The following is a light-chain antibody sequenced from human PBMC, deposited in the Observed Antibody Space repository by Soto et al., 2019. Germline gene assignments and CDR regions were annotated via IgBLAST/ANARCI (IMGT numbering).Light chain of an antibody. Sequence: DIQLTQSPSFLSASVGDRVTITCRASQGISSYLAWYQQKPGKAPKLLIYAASTLQSGVPSRFSGSGSGTEFTLTISSLQPEDFATYYCQQLNSYPHTFGQGTNLEIK. CDR2: AAS. J-gene: IGKJ2*01. V-gene: IGKV1-9*01. CDR3: QQLNSYPHT. CDR1: QGISSY.